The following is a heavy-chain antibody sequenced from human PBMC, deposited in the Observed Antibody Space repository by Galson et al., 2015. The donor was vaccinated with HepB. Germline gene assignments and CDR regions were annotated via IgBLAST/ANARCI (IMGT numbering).Heavy chain of an antibody. CDR3: AKDTSSGWYLDYFDY. J-gene: IGHJ4*02. V-gene: IGHV3-9*01. Sequence: SLRLSCAASGFTFDDYAMHWVRQAPGKGLEWVSGISWNSGSIGYADSVKGRFTISRDNAKNSLYLQMNSLRAEDTALYYCAKDTSSGWYLDYFDYWGQGTLVTVSS. CDR1: GFTFDDYA. CDR2: ISWNSGSI. D-gene: IGHD6-19*01.